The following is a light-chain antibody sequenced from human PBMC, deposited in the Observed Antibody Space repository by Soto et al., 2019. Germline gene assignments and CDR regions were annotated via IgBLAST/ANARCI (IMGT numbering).Light chain of an antibody. J-gene: IGKJ2*01. CDR1: QSVSSN. V-gene: IGKV3-15*01. CDR2: GAS. CDR3: QQYNNWPRMYT. Sequence: MTQSPSSVSASIGDRVTITCRASQSVSSNLAWYQQKPGQAPRLLIYGASTRATGIPARFSGSVSGTEFTLTISSLQSEDFAVYYCQQYNNWPRMYTFGQGTKLEIK.